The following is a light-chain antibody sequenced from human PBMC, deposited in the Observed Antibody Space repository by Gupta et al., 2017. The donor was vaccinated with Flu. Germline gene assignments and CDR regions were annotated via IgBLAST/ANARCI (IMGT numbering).Light chain of an antibody. Sequence: GDTVTVTCLAGLTISAWLARYHQKPGKTPKLLKAATSGSGVGVPARFSGCGSGADFTLTIRRLQAEDFAAFFCHRTDNFPWTFGQGTKVEIK. CDR3: HRTDNFPWT. CDR1: LTISAW. V-gene: IGKV1-12*01. CDR2: ATS. J-gene: IGKJ1*01.